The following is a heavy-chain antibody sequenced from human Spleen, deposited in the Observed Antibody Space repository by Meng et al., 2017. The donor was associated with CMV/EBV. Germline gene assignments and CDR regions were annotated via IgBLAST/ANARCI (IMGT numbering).Heavy chain of an antibody. D-gene: IGHD2-2*01. J-gene: IGHJ4*02. CDR1: GFTFSSYG. CDR3: AKDGGKYCSTTGCYSLDY. CDR2: IRYDGSNK. Sequence: GGSLRLSCAASGFTFSSYGMHWVRQAPGKGLEWVAFIRYDGSNKYYADSVKGRFTISRDNSKNTLFLQTNSLRADDTAVYYCAKDGGKYCSTTGCYSLDYWGQGTLVTVSS. V-gene: IGHV3-30*02.